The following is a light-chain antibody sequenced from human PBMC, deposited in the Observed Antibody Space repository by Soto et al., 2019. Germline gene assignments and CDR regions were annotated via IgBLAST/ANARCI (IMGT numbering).Light chain of an antibody. V-gene: IGKV3-15*01. CDR1: QSVNSD. J-gene: IGKJ2*01. CDR2: GTS. Sequence: EIVMTQSPATLSVSPGERATLSCRASQSVNSDLAWYQQKPGQAPRHLIYGTSTRATSVPARFGGSGSETHYTLTISSVQSEDSAVYYCPQYNNWPPFTFGQGTKLEIK. CDR3: PQYNNWPPFT.